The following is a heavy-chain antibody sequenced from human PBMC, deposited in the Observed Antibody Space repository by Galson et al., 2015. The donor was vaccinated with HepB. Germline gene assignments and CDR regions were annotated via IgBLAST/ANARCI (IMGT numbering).Heavy chain of an antibody. Sequence: SETLSLTCTVSGGSISTSTYYWAWIRQPPGKGLEWIATIYHRGNTYYNPSLQHRVTISIDTSRNEFYLKVNSVTAADTALYYCARDRYSHNLDAEYWGQGTLVTVSS. CDR3: ARDRYSHNLDAEY. V-gene: IGHV4-39*02. CDR2: IYHRGNT. J-gene: IGHJ4*02. D-gene: IGHD3/OR15-3a*01. CDR1: GGSISTSTYY.